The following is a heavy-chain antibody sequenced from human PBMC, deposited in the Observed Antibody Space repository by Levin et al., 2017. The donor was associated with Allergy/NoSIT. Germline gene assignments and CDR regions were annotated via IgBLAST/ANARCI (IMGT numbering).Heavy chain of an antibody. CDR1: GYTFTDFY. V-gene: IGHV1-2*02. CDR2: INPNSGGT. D-gene: IGHD4-17*01. CDR3: ATTVTMRGLFDP. Sequence: GASVKVSCKASGYTFTDFYMHWVRQAPGQGLEWMGWINPNSGGTKYAQKFQGRVTMTRDTSISTAYMELSRLRSDDTAVYYCATTVTMRGLFDPWGQGTLVTVSS. J-gene: IGHJ5*02.